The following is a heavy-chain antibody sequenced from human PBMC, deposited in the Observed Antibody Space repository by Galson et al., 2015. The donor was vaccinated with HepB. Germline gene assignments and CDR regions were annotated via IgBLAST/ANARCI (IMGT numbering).Heavy chain of an antibody. J-gene: IGHJ4*02. Sequence: SLRLSCAASGFTFSNYAMHWVRQAPGKGLEWVSFISYDGTNKYYAHSVTGRFTISRDTSENTPYLQMNSLRPDDSAVYYCARGGGFYGSYTEYYFDDWGQGTRVTVSS. CDR1: GFTFSNYA. CDR3: ARGGGFYGSYTEYYFDD. D-gene: IGHD2-2*02. CDR2: ISYDGTNK. V-gene: IGHV3-30-3*01.